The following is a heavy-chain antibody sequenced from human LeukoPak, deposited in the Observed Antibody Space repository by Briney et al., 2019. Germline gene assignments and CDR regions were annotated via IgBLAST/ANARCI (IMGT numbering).Heavy chain of an antibody. V-gene: IGHV3-74*01. CDR2: INSDGSTI. Sequence: PGGSLRLSCAASGFTFSSFWMHWVRQAPGKGLLWVSRINSDGSTISYADSVKGRFTISRDNAKNTLYLQMNSLRAEDTAVYYCAREIMVSGAWGQGTLVTVSS. CDR3: AREIMVSGA. J-gene: IGHJ5*02. CDR1: GFTFSSFW. D-gene: IGHD2-8*01.